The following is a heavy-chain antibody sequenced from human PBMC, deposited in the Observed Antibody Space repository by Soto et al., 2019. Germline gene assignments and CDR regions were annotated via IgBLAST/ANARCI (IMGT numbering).Heavy chain of an antibody. D-gene: IGHD1-1*01. CDR3: ARATFRTGPFGY. Sequence: QVQLVQSGAEVKKPGSSVKVSCKASGGTFSSYAINWVRQAPGQGLEWMGGIIPIFGTANYAQKFQGRVMITSDESTIRAYMELSSMRSEYTAVYYCARATFRTGPFGYWGQGPLVTV. V-gene: IGHV1-69*01. CDR1: GGTFSSYA. J-gene: IGHJ4*02. CDR2: IIPIFGTA.